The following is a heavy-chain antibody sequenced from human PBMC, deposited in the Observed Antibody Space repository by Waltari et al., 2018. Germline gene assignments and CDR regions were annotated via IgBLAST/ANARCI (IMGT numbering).Heavy chain of an antibody. CDR3: ARQGNYYDSSGYYSRGAFDI. V-gene: IGHV4-38-2*01. CDR1: GYSISSGYY. D-gene: IGHD3-22*01. J-gene: IGHJ3*02. Sequence: QVQLQESGPGLVKPSETLSLTCAVSGYSISSGYYWGWIRQPQGKGLEWIGSIYHSGSTYYNPALKSRVTISVDTSKNQFSLKLSSVTAADTAVYYCARQGNYYDSSGYYSRGAFDIWGQGTMVTVSS. CDR2: IYHSGST.